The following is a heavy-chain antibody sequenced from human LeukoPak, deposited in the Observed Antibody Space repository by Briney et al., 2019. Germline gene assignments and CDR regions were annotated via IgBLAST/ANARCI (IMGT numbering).Heavy chain of an antibody. J-gene: IGHJ6*03. V-gene: IGHV4-4*07. Sequence: SETLSLTCTVSGGSISSYYWSWIQQPAGKGLEWIGRIYTSGSTNYNPSLKSRVTMSVDTSKNQFSLKLSSVTAADTAVYYCARLDYDFWSGYLYPHYYMDVWGKGTTVTVSS. CDR3: ARLDYDFWSGYLYPHYYMDV. CDR1: GGSISSYY. D-gene: IGHD3-3*01. CDR2: IYTSGST.